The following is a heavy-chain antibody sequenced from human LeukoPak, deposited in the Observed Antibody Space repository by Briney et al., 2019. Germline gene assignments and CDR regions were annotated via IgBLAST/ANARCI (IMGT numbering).Heavy chain of an antibody. D-gene: IGHD4-23*01. CDR2: IFHSGST. J-gene: IGHJ4*02. CDR1: GCSFSSSNL. Sequence: PSETLSLTCAVSGCSFSSSNLWRLVRQPPGKGLEWIGEIFHSGSTNYNPSLKSRVTISVDKYKSQFSLKLNSRTAADRAVYYCAREAVVNNFREYYFDYWGQGTLVTVSS. V-gene: IGHV4-4*02. CDR3: AREAVVNNFREYYFDY.